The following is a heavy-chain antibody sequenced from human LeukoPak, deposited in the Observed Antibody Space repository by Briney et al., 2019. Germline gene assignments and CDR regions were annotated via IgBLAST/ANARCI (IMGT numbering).Heavy chain of an antibody. J-gene: IGHJ4*02. CDR3: AKEHAGTGPYYFDQ. V-gene: IGHV3-23*01. CDR1: GFTFSFYA. D-gene: IGHD1-1*01. CDR2: ISGSSGT. Sequence: GGSLRLSCAASGFTFSFYAMSWVRQAQGKGLEWVSSISGSSGTYYAESVKGRFTISRDNSKDTLSLQMNSLRAEDTATYYCAKEHAGTGPYYFDQWGQGTLVTVSS.